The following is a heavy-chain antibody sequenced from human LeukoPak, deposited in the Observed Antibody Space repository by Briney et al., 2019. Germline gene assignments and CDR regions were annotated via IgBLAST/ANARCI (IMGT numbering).Heavy chain of an antibody. CDR1: GFTFSSYS. V-gene: IGHV3-21*01. J-gene: IGHJ4*02. CDR3: EFWSGYYPDIVFDY. CDR2: ISSSSSYI. Sequence: GGSLRLSCAASGFTFSSYSMTWVRQAPGKGLEWVSSISSSSSYIYYADSVKGRLTISRDNAKNSLYLQMNSLRAEDTAVYYCEFWSGYYPDIVFDYWGQGTLVTVSS. D-gene: IGHD3-3*01.